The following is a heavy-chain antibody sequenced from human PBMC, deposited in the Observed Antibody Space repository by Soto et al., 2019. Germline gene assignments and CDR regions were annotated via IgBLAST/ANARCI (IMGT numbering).Heavy chain of an antibody. D-gene: IGHD3-3*01. J-gene: IGHJ6*02. CDR3: ARDYDQNDYYYYGMDV. V-gene: IGHV1-69*13. CDR2: IIPIFGTA. CDR1: GGTFSSYA. Sequence: VASVKVSCKASGGTFSSYAISWVRQAPGQGLEWMGGIIPIFGTANYAQKFQGRVTITADESTSTAYMELSSLRSEDTAVYYCARDYDQNDYYYYGMDVWGQGTTVTVSS.